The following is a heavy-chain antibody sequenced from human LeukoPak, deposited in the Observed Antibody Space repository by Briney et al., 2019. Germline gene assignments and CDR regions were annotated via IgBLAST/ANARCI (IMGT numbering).Heavy chain of an antibody. CDR2: IKQDGSEK. V-gene: IGHV3-7*01. J-gene: IGHJ6*02. CDR3: AKHCGGDCYGMDV. CDR1: GFTFSDYY. Sequence: GGSLRLSCAASGFTFSDYYMSWIRQAPGKELEWVANIKQDGSEKDYVDSVKGRFTISRDNAKNSVYLQMNSLRVEDTAVYYCAKHCGGDCYGMDVWGQGTTVTVSS. D-gene: IGHD2-21*01.